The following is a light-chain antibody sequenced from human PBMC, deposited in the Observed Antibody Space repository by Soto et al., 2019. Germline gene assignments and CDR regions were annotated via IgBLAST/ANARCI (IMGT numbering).Light chain of an antibody. CDR3: QRIYSNPGT. CDR2: ATS. V-gene: IGKV1-39*01. Sequence: DIQMTQSPSSLSASVGDRVAITCRASQSISTYLNWYQQDPGRAPKLLIYATSSLQTGVPSRFSGSGSGTDFTLTISSLQPKDFEISYCQRIYSNPGTFGQGTKVDIK. J-gene: IGKJ1*01. CDR1: QSISTY.